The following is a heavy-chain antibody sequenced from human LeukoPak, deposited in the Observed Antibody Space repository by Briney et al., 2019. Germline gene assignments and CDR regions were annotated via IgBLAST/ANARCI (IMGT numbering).Heavy chain of an antibody. V-gene: IGHV6-1*01. D-gene: IGHD2/OR15-2a*01. J-gene: IGHJ4*02. Sequence: SQTLSLTCAISGDSVSSKSAAWNWIWQSPSRGLEWLGRTYYRSKWYNEYAVSVKSRITINPDTSENQFSLQLNSVAPEDTAVYYCARTTAHFDYWGQGTLVTVSS. CDR1: GDSVSSKSAA. CDR3: ARTTAHFDY. CDR2: TYYRSKWYN.